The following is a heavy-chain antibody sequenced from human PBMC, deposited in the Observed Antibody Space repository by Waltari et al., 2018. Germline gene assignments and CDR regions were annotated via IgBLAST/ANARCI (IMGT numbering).Heavy chain of an antibody. D-gene: IGHD2-8*02. CDR3: ATGGRPDY. Sequence: QLQLQESGPGLVKPSETLSLTCTVSGGSISSYNYFWGWIRQPPGKGLEWIGNIFHSGSTDYNPSLTSRVTISVDTSKNQFSLKLSSVTAADTAVYYCATGGRPDYWGQGTLVTVSS. CDR1: GGSISSYNYF. CDR2: IFHSGST. J-gene: IGHJ4*02. V-gene: IGHV4-39*01.